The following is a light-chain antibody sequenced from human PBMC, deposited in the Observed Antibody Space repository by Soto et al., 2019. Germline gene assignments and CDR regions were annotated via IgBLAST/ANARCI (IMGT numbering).Light chain of an antibody. J-gene: IGLJ1*01. V-gene: IGLV2-14*01. CDR3: ASFTTNRVYV. CDR1: SSNIGGYNV. CDR2: GVR. Sequence: QSALTQPASVSGSPGQSITISCSGTSSNIGGYNVVSWYQQHPGKAPRLLIYGVRNRPSGIPSRFSASKSGLTASLTISGLQAEDEADYYCASFTTNRVYVFGPGTKVTVL.